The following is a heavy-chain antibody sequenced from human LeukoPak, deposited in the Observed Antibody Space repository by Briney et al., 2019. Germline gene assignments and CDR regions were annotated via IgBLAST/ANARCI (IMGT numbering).Heavy chain of an antibody. V-gene: IGHV4-39*07. CDR1: GGSISSSSYY. CDR2: IYYSGST. Sequence: PSETLSLTCTVSGGSISSSSYYWGWIRQPPGKGLEWIGSIYYSGSTYYNPSLKSRVTISVDTSKNQFSLRLSSVTAADTAVYSCAREVLLWFGRGTFDVWGQGTMVTVSS. J-gene: IGHJ3*01. D-gene: IGHD3-10*01. CDR3: AREVLLWFGRGTFDV.